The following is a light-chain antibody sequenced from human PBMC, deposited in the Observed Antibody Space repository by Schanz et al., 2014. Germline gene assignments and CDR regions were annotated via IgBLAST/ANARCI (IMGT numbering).Light chain of an antibody. J-gene: IGKJ4*01. Sequence: EIVLTQSPGTLSLSPGERATLSCRASQSVSSTYLAWYQQKPGQAPRLLIYAASSRATGIPDRFSGSGSGTDFSLTISRLEPEDFAVYYCQQHSSSPLTFGGGTKVEIK. V-gene: IGKV3-20*01. CDR1: QSVSSTY. CDR2: AAS. CDR3: QQHSSSPLT.